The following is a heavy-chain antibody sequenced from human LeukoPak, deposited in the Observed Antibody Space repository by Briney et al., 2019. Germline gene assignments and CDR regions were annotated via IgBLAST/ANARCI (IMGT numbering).Heavy chain of an antibody. CDR3: ARRHDILTGYYPYYYYYMDV. CDR2: VYYSGST. Sequence: PSETLSLTCTVSGGSISSSSYYWGWIRQPPGKGLEWIVSVYYSGSTYYNPSLKSRVTISVDTSKNQFSLKLSSVTAADTAVYYCARRHDILTGYYPYYYYYMDVWGKGTTVTVSS. V-gene: IGHV4-39*01. D-gene: IGHD3-9*01. J-gene: IGHJ6*03. CDR1: GGSISSSSYY.